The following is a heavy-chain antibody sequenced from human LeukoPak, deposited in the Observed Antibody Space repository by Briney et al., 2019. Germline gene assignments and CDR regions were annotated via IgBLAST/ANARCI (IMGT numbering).Heavy chain of an antibody. Sequence: GGSLRLSCTASGFTFSSYGMSWVRRAPGKGLEWVSGIIGTGDSTFYADPVKGRFTISRDNSRNTLYLHMNSLRVDDTAVYYCASLYNDYGDYWGQGALVTVSS. J-gene: IGHJ4*02. D-gene: IGHD5-24*01. CDR3: ASLYNDYGDY. CDR1: GFTFSSYG. CDR2: IIGTGDST. V-gene: IGHV3-23*01.